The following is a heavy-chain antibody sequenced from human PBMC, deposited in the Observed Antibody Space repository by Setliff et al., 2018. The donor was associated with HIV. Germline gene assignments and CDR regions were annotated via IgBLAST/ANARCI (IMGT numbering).Heavy chain of an antibody. CDR3: ARGVPGICSGGTCYLEY. CDR1: GFTFSDYG. Sequence: GGSLRLSCTPSGFTFSDYGFHWVRQAPGKGLEWVTFIRHDGINEDYRDSVKGRFSVSRDNSKNTVFLQMNSLRVEDTALYYCARGVPGICSGGTCYLEYWGQGALVTVSS. V-gene: IGHV3-30*02. D-gene: IGHD2-15*01. CDR2: IRHDGINE. J-gene: IGHJ4*02.